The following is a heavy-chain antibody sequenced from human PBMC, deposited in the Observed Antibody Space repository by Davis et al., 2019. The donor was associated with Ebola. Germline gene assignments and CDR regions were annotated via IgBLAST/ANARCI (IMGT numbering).Heavy chain of an antibody. CDR1: GYTFTSYY. CDR3: AGGGYIAAGSA. J-gene: IGHJ5*02. V-gene: IGHV1-46*01. CDR2: INPSGGST. D-gene: IGHD6-13*01. Sequence: ASVKVSCKASGYTFTSYYMHWVRQAPGQGLEWMGIINPSGGSTSYAQKFQGRVTMTRDTSTSTVYMELSSLRSEDTAVFYCAGGGYIAAGSAWGQGTLVTVSS.